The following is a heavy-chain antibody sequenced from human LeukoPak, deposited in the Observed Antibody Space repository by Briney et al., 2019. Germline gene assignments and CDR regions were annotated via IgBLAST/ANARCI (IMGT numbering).Heavy chain of an antibody. V-gene: IGHV3-20*04. D-gene: IGHD1-26*01. CDR3: AREQVGATYDY. Sequence: PGGSGRLSCTASGFTFDDYSMSWVRQVPGKGLEWVSGINWNGGSTGYADSVKGRFTISRDNAKNSLYLQMNSLRAEDTALYYCAREQVGATYDYWGQGALVTVSS. CDR1: GFTFDDYS. J-gene: IGHJ4*02. CDR2: INWNGGST.